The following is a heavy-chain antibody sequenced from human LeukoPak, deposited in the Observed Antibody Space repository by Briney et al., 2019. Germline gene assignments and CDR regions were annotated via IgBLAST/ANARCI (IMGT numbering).Heavy chain of an antibody. V-gene: IGHV6-1*01. CDR3: ARGVVPAAMQLNLCDP. CDR2: TYYRSKWYN. CDR1: GDSVSSNNAA. Sequence: SQTLSLTCAISGDSVSSNNAAWNWIRQSPSRGLEWLGRTYYRSKWYNDYAVSVKSRITINPDTSKNQFSLQLNSVTPEDTAVYYCARGVVPAAMQLNLCDPWGQGTLVTVSS. J-gene: IGHJ5*02. D-gene: IGHD2-2*01.